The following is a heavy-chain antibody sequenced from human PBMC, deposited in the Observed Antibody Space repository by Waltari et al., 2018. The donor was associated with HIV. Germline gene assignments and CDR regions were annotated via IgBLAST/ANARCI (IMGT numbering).Heavy chain of an antibody. V-gene: IGHV3-20*04. CDR2: IDWNGGSA. D-gene: IGHD3-3*01. CDR1: GFTIDDYG. Sequence: DVRLVESGGEVVRPGASLRLSCVASGFTIDDYGMAWVRQRPGKGLGWVSNIDWNGGSANYGDSVKCRFTVFRDNPKASLYLQMKNLRDEDTGLYYCVRDSDGSGYDIWGRGTLVTVFS. J-gene: IGHJ1*01. CDR3: VRDSDGSGYDI.